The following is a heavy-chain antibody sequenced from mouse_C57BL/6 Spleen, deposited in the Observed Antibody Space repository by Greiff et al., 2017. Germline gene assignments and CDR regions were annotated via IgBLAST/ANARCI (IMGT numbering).Heavy chain of an antibody. V-gene: IGHV5-4*01. CDR3: ARDGGGTGFDY. CDR1: GFTFSSYA. D-gene: IGHD4-1*01. CDR2: ISDGGSYT. J-gene: IGHJ2*01. Sequence: EVKVVESGGGLVKPGGSLKLSCAASGFTFSSYAMSWVRQTPEKRLEWVATISDGGSYTYYPDNVKGRFTISRDNAKNNLYLQMSHLKSEDTAMYYCARDGGGTGFDYWGQGTTLTVSS.